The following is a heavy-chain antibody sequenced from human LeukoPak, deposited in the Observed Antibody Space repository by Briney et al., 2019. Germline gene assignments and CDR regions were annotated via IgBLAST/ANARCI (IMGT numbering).Heavy chain of an antibody. J-gene: IGHJ5*02. V-gene: IGHV1-2*06. CDR3: ASDQAGSVNSFDP. CDR2: INPNSGGT. Sequence: ASVKVSCKASGNTFTAYYIHWVLQAPGQGLEWMGRINPNSGGTDYAQNFRGRVTLTRDTSVSTAYMDLTRLRSDDTAVYYCASDQAGSVNSFDPWGQGTLVTVSS. CDR1: GNTFTAYY.